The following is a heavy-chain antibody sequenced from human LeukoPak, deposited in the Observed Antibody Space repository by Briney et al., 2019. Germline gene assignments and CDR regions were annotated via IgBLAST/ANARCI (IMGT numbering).Heavy chain of an antibody. CDR1: GYTFTSYD. CDR2: MNPNSGNT. V-gene: IGHV1-8*01. J-gene: IGHJ5*02. CDR3: AREPFSGYSSSSSWFDP. Sequence: ASVKVSCKASGYTFTSYDINWVRQATGQGLEWMGWMNPNSGNTGYAQKFQGRATMTRDTSTSTVYMELSSLRSEDTAVYYCAREPFSGYSSSSSWFDPWGQGTLVTVSS. D-gene: IGHD6-6*01.